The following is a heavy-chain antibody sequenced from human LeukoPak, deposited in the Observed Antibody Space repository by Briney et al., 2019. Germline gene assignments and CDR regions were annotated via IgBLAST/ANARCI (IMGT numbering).Heavy chain of an antibody. CDR1: GFTFRSYS. J-gene: IGHJ4*02. Sequence: GGSLRLSCAASGFTFRSYSLNWVRQAPGKGLEWVSSISSSGAYIYYADSVKGRFTISRDNSKNTLYLQMNSLRAEDTAVYYCARDLPYCSGGSCYSALDYWGQGTLVTVSS. D-gene: IGHD2-15*01. CDR2: ISSSGAYI. CDR3: ARDLPYCSGGSCYSALDY. V-gene: IGHV3-21*01.